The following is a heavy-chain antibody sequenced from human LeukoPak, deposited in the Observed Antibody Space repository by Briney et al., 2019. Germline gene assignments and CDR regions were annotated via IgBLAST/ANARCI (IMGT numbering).Heavy chain of an antibody. CDR3: ARQDILTGPGFDP. D-gene: IGHD3-9*01. V-gene: IGHV4-4*07. CDR2: IYSSGST. CDR1: GGSISNYY. J-gene: IGHJ5*02. Sequence: SETLSLTCAVSGGSISNYYWSWIRQPAGKGLEWIGHIYSSGSTNYNPSLKSRVTMSVDTSKNQFSLKLSSVTAADTAVYYCARQDILTGPGFDPWGQGTLVTVSS.